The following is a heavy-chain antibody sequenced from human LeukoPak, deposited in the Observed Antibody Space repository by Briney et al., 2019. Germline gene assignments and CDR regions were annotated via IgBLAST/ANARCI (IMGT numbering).Heavy chain of an antibody. D-gene: IGHD4-17*01. V-gene: IGHV3-48*04. CDR1: GFTFSSYS. CDR3: ARDGDGMKTYYFDY. J-gene: IGHJ4*02. CDR2: ITGSGSTI. Sequence: PGGSLRLSCAASGFTFSSYSMNWVRQAPGKGLEWVSYITGSGSTIYYADSVKGRFTISRDNAKNSLYLQMNSLRAEDTAVYYCARDGDGMKTYYFDYWGQGTLVTVSS.